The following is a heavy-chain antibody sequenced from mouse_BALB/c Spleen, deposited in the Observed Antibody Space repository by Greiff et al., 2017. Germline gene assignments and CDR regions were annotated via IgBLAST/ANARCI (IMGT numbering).Heavy chain of an antibody. CDR3: VPLDGYYVGY. D-gene: IGHD2-3*01. CDR2: IDPSDSYT. Sequence: VQLQQPGAELVKPGASVKMSCKASGYTFTSYWMHWVKQRPGQGLEWIGVIDPSDSYTSYNQKFKGKATLTVDTSSSTAYMQLSSLTSEDSAVYYCVPLDGYYVGYWGQGTTRTVSS. V-gene: IGHV1S127*01. J-gene: IGHJ2*01. CDR1: GYTFTSYW.